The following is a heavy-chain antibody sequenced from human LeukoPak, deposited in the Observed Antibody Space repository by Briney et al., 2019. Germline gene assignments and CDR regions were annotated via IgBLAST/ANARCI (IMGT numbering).Heavy chain of an antibody. CDR2: ICSGGST. V-gene: IGHV3-66*02. J-gene: IGHJ3*02. Sequence: GGSLRLSCAASGFTVSSNYMSWVRQAPGKGLEWVSVICSGGSTYYADSVKGRFTISRDNSKNTLYLQMNSLRAEDTAVYYCARVGGDYDFWSGYLAPGAFDIWGQGTMVTVSS. CDR3: ARVGGDYDFWSGYLAPGAFDI. CDR1: GFTVSSNY. D-gene: IGHD3-3*01.